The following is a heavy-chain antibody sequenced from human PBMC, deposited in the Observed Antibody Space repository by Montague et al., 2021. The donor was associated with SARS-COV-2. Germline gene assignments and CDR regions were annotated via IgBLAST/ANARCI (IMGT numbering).Heavy chain of an antibody. Sequence: SLRLSCAASGFTFSSYALHWVRQAPGKGQEWVAVISYDGSNKYYADSVKGRFTISRDNSKNTLYLQMNGLRAEDTAVYYCARDHLNRRGAEGFLTIFGVVTSNYFDYWGQGTLVTVSS. CDR2: ISYDGSNK. J-gene: IGHJ4*02. CDR3: ARDHLNRRGAEGFLTIFGVVTSNYFDY. CDR1: GFTFSSYA. V-gene: IGHV3-30*04. D-gene: IGHD3-3*01.